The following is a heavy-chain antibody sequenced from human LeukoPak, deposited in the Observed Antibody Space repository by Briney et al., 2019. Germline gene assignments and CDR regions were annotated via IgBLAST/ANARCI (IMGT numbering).Heavy chain of an antibody. J-gene: IGHJ4*02. CDR1: VYTFTAYY. CDR2: INPNSGGT. Sequence: SSVKVSCKASVYTFTAYYIHWVRQAPGQGHEWMGCINPNSGGTNNAQRFQGRVTMTRDTSISTVYMELSRLRSDDTAVYYCASLYGDYVSSDYWGQGTLVTVSS. V-gene: IGHV1-2*02. D-gene: IGHD4-17*01. CDR3: ASLYGDYVSSDY.